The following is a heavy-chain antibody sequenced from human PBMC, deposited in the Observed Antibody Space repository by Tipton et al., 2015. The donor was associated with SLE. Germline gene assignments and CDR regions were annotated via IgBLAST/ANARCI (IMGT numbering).Heavy chain of an antibody. CDR2: TYPDDSTS. D-gene: IGHD5-18*01. V-gene: IGHV5-51*01. Sequence: VQLVQSGAEVKKPGESLRISCKGSGYSFDGYWIVWVRQLPGKGLEWMGITYPDDSTSIYSPSFQGQVTISADKSISTAYLQWSSLKASDTAMYYCARQDLDAAMVSFDYWGQGTLVTVSS. J-gene: IGHJ4*02. CDR1: GYSFDGYW. CDR3: ARQDLDAAMVSFDY.